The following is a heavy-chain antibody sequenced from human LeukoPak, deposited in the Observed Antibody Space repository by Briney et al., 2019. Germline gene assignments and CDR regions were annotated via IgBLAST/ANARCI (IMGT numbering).Heavy chain of an antibody. J-gene: IGHJ6*02. CDR3: TRGVEYCSSTRCYYYYYYGMDV. CDR2: IRSKAYGGTT. D-gene: IGHD2-2*01. CDR1: GFTFGDYA. Sequence: PGGSLRLSCTASGFTFGDYAMSWVRQAPGKGLEWVGFIRSKAYGGTTEYAASVKGRFTISRDDSKSIAYLQMNSLKTEDTAVYYCTRGVEYCSSTRCYYYYYYGMDVWGQGTTVTVSS. V-gene: IGHV3-49*04.